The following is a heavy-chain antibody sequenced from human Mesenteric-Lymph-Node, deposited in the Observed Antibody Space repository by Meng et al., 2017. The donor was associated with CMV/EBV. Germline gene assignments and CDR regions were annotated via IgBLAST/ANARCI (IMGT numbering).Heavy chain of an antibody. CDR3: VRDVGWQQFDY. CDR2: ISYDGSNK. J-gene: IGHJ4*02. Sequence: GGSLRLSCAASGFTFSSYAMHWVRQAPGKGLEWVAVISYDGSNKYYADSVKGRFTISRDNAKNSVYLQMNSLRAEDTAVYYCVRDVGWQQFDYWGQGTLVTVSS. V-gene: IGHV3-30*04. CDR1: GFTFSSYA. D-gene: IGHD5-24*01.